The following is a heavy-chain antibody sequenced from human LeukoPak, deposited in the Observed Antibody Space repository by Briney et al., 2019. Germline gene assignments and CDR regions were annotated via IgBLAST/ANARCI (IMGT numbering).Heavy chain of an antibody. CDR3: ARAGGYYDSSGYLRDLDY. J-gene: IGHJ4*02. V-gene: IGHV4-61*01. CDR2: IYYSGST. Sequence: PSETLSLTCTVSGGSISSSSYYWSWIRQPPGKGLEWIGYIYYSGSTNYNPSLKSRVTISVDTSKNQFSLKLSSVTAADTAVYYCARAGGYYDSSGYLRDLDYWGQGTLVTVSS. CDR1: GGSISSSSYY. D-gene: IGHD3-22*01.